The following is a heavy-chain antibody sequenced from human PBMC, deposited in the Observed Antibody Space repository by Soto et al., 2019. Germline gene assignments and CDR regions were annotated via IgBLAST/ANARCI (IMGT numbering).Heavy chain of an antibody. CDR1: GCSISSGGYY. J-gene: IGHJ3*02. V-gene: IGHV4-39*01. CDR3: AKGGSGSYSNAFDI. D-gene: IGHD3-10*01. CDR2: IYYSGST. Sequence: PSETLSLTCTVSGCSISSGGYYWGWIRQPPGKGLEWIGSIYYSGSTYYDPSLKSRVTISVDTSKNQFSLKLSSVTAADTAVYYCAKGGSGSYSNAFDIWGQGTTVTVSS.